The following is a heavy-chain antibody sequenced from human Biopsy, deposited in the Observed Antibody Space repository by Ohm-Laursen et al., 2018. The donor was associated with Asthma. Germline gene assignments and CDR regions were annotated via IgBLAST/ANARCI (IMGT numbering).Heavy chain of an antibody. CDR2: IHNSGST. D-gene: IGHD2-15*01. V-gene: IGHV4-59*01. Sequence: TLSLTCTVSGVSIRSYYWTWIRQPPGKGLEWIGNIHNSGSTYSNPSLKSRVTISVDTSKKQISLRLSSVIAADTAVYYCAGFCSGGNCPDHWGQGTLVTVSS. J-gene: IGHJ4*02. CDR1: GVSIRSYY. CDR3: AGFCSGGNCPDH.